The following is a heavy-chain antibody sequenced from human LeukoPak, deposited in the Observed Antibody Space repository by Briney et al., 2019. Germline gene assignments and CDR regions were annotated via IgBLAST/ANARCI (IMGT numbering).Heavy chain of an antibody. CDR3: ARGGYYYGSGSDASPDDPIDI. CDR1: GYTFTAYY. CDR2: ITPNSGDT. J-gene: IGHJ3*02. D-gene: IGHD3-10*01. Sequence: GASVKVSCKASGYTFTAYYVHWVRQAPGQGLEWMGWITPNSGDTKYVQKFQGRVTMTRDTSISTAYMEVSSLKASDTAMYYCARGGYYYGSGSDASPDDPIDIWGQGTMAIVSS. V-gene: IGHV1-2*02.